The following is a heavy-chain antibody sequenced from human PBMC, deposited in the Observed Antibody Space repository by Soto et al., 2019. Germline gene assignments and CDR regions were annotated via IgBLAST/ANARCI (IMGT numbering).Heavy chain of an antibody. CDR3: VRDSRTGCSSINCYMH. CDR1: GDSLTNNHW. Sequence: QLQLRESGPGLVQPSGTLSLTCDVSGDSLTNNHWWSWVRQAPGKGLEWIGAIWHTGRPNYNPSLESRVAISIDKSKNQFSLKLSSVTAADTAVYYCVRDSRTGCSSINCYMHWGQGTLVTVSS. V-gene: IGHV4-4*02. D-gene: IGHD2-15*01. CDR2: IWHTGRP. J-gene: IGHJ4*02.